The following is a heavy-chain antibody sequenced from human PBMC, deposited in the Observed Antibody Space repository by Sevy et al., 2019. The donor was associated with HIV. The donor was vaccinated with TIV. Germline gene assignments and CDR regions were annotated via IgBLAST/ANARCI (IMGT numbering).Heavy chain of an antibody. V-gene: IGHV4-39*01. CDR1: GGSISSSSYY. CDR3: ARGKYGDFDY. CDR2: IYYSGST. Sequence: SETLSLTCTVSGGSISSSSYYWGWIRQPPGQGLEWIGSIYYSGSTYYNPSLKSRVTISVDTSKNQFSLKLSSVTAADTAVYYCARGKYGDFDYWGQGTLVTVSS. D-gene: IGHD4-17*01. J-gene: IGHJ4*02.